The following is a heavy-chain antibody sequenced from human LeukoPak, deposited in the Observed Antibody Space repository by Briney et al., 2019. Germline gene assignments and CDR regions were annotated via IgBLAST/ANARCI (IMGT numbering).Heavy chain of an antibody. Sequence: SVKVSCKASGGTFSSYAISWVRQAPGQGLEWMGRIIAIFGTANYAQKFQGRVTITTDESTSTAYMELSSLRSEDTAVYYCARDQGPYYYDSSGYYDYWGQGTLVTVSS. D-gene: IGHD3-22*01. J-gene: IGHJ4*02. V-gene: IGHV1-69*05. CDR1: GGTFSSYA. CDR2: IIAIFGTA. CDR3: ARDQGPYYYDSSGYYDY.